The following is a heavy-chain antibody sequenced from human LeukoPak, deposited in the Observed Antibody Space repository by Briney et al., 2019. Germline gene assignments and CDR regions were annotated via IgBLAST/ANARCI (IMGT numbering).Heavy chain of an antibody. D-gene: IGHD4-17*01. CDR1: GYTLTSYG. CDR3: ARGAYGDK. V-gene: IGHV1-18*01. CDR2: ISTQSGNT. J-gene: IGHJ4*02. Sequence: ASVKVTCKASGYTLTSYGINWMRQAPGQGLEWMGWISTQSGNTNYAQKVQGRLTLTTDRSTNTAYMELRSLRSDDTAVYYCARGAYGDKWGQGTMVTVSS.